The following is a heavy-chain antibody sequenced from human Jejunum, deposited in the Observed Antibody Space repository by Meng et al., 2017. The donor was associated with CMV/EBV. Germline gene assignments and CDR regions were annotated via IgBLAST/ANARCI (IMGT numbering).Heavy chain of an antibody. CDR1: FSTYV. Sequence: FSTYVMNWVRQAPGKGLEWVSVILYDGSNKYCADSVKGRFTISRDNSKNTLYLQMDDLRAEDTAVYYCARGAYCRNNNCYPGYFDYWGQGTLVTVSS. CDR3: ARGAYCRNNNCYPGYFDY. CDR2: ILYDGSNK. V-gene: IGHV3-30*04. J-gene: IGHJ4*02. D-gene: IGHD2-2*01.